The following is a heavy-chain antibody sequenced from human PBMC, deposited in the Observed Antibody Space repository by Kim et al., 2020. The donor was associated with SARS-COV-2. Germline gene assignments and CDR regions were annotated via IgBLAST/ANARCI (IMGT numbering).Heavy chain of an antibody. CDR2: ISCNSGSI. D-gene: IGHD3-10*01. CDR3: AKDIMVRGVIIFSDAFDI. J-gene: IGHJ3*02. Sequence: GGSLRLSCAASGFTFDDYAMHWVRQAPGKGLEWVSGISCNSGSICYADSVKGRFTISRDKAKNSLYLQMNSLRAEDTALYYCAKDIMVRGVIIFSDAFDIWGQRKMVTVSS. CDR1: GFTFDDYA. V-gene: IGHV3-9*01.